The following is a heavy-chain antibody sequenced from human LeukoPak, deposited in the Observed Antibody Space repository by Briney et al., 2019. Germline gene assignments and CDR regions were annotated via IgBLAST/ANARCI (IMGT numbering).Heavy chain of an antibody. CDR2: INPNSGGT. Sequence: ASVKVSCKASGYTFTSYDINWVRQATGQGLEWMGWINPNSGGTNYAQKFQGRVTMTRDTSISTAYMELSRLRSDDTAVYYCAREQAEYSYGRDYWGQGTLVTVSS. V-gene: IGHV1-2*02. CDR3: AREQAEYSYGRDY. D-gene: IGHD5-18*01. CDR1: GYTFTSYD. J-gene: IGHJ4*02.